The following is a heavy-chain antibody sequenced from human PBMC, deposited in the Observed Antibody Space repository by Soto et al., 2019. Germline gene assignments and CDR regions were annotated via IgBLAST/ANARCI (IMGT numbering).Heavy chain of an antibody. CDR2: IYHSGST. D-gene: IGHD4-17*01. V-gene: IGHV4-30-2*01. Sequence: PSETLSLTCAVCGGSISSGGYSWSWIRQPPGKGLEWIGYIYHSGSTYYNPSLKSRVTISVDRSKNQFSLKLSSVTAADTAVYYCARGVTTVTTIDYWGQGTLVTVSS. CDR1: GGSISSGGYS. CDR3: ARGVTTVTTIDY. J-gene: IGHJ4*02.